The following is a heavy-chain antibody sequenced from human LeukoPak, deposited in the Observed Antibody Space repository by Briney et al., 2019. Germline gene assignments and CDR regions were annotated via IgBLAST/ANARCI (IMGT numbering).Heavy chain of an antibody. CDR2: IVVGSGNT. CDR1: GFTFTSSA. CDR3: ARGGIAATVPEDAFDI. V-gene: IGHV1-58*01. D-gene: IGHD6-13*01. J-gene: IGHJ3*02. Sequence: SVKVSCKASGFTFTSSAVQWVRQARGQRLEWIGWIVVGSGNTNYAQKFQERVTITRDMSTSTAYMELSSLRSEDTAVYYCARGGIAATVPEDAFDIWGQGTMVTVSS.